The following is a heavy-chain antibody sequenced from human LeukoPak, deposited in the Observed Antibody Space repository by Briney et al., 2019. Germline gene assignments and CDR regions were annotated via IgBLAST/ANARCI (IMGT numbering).Heavy chain of an antibody. CDR3: AKGGFYCTSTSCYAANWFDP. D-gene: IGHD2-2*01. V-gene: IGHV3-23*01. CDR2: LSGSGGDT. Sequence: PGGSLRLSCGASGFSFSEYAMSWVRQAPGKGLEWVSSLSGSGGDTFYADSVKGRFTISRDNSKNTVYLQMNSLRAEDTAVYHCAKGGFYCTSTSCYAANWFDPWGQGTLVTVSS. CDR1: GFSFSEYA. J-gene: IGHJ5*02.